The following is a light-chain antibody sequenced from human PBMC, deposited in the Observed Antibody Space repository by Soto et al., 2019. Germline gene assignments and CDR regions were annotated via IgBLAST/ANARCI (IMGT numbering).Light chain of an antibody. J-gene: IGLJ1*01. Sequence: SVLTQPPSSSVTPGQRVTISFSGRSSNIGSNYVYWYQQLPGTAPKLLIYYNNQRPSGVPDRFSGSKSGTSASLAISGLRSEDEADYYCATWADSLSGYVFGTGTKVTVL. CDR1: SSNIGSNY. CDR2: YNN. V-gene: IGLV1-47*02. CDR3: ATWADSLSGYV.